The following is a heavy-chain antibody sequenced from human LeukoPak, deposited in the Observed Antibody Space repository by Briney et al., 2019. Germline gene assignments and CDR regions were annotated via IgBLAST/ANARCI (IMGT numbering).Heavy chain of an antibody. CDR3: ARHRDYYDNSGYYGFDC. V-gene: IGHV4-59*08. CDR1: GGSISSYT. D-gene: IGHD3-22*01. CDR2: IHYSGST. J-gene: IGHJ4*02. Sequence: SETLSLTCTVSGGSISSYTWSWIRQPPGKGLEWIGYIHYSGSTNYNPSLQSRVTISVDTSKNHFSLKLSSVTAADTAMYYCARHRDYYDNSGYYGFDCWGQGTLVTVSS.